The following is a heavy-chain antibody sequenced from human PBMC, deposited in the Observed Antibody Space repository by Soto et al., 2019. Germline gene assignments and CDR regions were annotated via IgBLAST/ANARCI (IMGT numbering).Heavy chain of an antibody. Sequence: SETLSLTCAVYGGSFSGYYWSWIRQPPGKGLEWIGEINHSGSTNYNPSLKSRVTISVDTSKNQFSLKLSSVTAADTAVYYCARLMTSNFDYWGQGPLVTVSS. CDR2: INHSGST. CDR1: GGSFSGYY. CDR3: ARLMTSNFDY. V-gene: IGHV4-34*01. D-gene: IGHD3-16*01. J-gene: IGHJ4*02.